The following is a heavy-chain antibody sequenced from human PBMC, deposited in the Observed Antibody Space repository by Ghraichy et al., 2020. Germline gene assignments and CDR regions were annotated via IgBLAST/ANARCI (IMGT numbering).Heavy chain of an antibody. Sequence: GESLNISCAASGFTFSNYDMHWVRQATGKGLEWVSAIGTAGDTYYPGSVKGRFSISRENAKNSLYLQMNSLRAGDTAVYYCARATYYYDSSGYRNWYFDLWGRGTLVTVSS. CDR3: ARATYYYDSSGYRNWYFDL. V-gene: IGHV3-13*01. CDR2: IGTAGDT. D-gene: IGHD3-22*01. CDR1: GFTFSNYD. J-gene: IGHJ2*01.